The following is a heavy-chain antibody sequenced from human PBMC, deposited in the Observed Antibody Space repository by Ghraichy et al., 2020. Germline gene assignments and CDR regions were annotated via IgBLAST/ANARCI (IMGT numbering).Heavy chain of an antibody. V-gene: IGHV4-31*03. CDR3: ARFLDTATGFDY. CDR2: IYYSGST. Sequence: PLSLTCTVSGGSISSGGYYWSWIRQHPGKGLEWIGYIYYSGSTYYNPSLKSRVTISVDTSKNQFSLKLSSVTAADTAVYYCARFLDTATGFDYWGQGTLVTVSS. D-gene: IGHD5-18*01. J-gene: IGHJ4*02. CDR1: GGSISSGGYY.